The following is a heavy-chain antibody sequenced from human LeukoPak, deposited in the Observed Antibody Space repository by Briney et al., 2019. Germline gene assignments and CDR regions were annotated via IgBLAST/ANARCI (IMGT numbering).Heavy chain of an antibody. CDR2: IYYSGST. D-gene: IGHD1-26*01. CDR3: ARDRGSYTGWFDP. CDR1: GGSISSGDYY. J-gene: IGHJ5*02. Sequence: SQTLSLTCTVSGGSISSGDYYWSWIRQPPGKGLEWIGYIYYSGSTYYNPSLKSRVTISVDTSKNQFSLKLSSVTAADTAVYYCARDRGSYTGWFDPWGLGTLVTVSS. V-gene: IGHV4-30-4*01.